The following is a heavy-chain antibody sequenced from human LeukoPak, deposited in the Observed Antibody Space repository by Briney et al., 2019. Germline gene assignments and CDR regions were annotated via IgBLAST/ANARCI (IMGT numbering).Heavy chain of an antibody. J-gene: IGHJ3*02. V-gene: IGHV4-34*01. Sequence: SETLSLTCAVYGGSFSGYYWSWIRQPPGEGLEWIGEINHSGSTNYNPSLKSRVTISVDTSKNQFSLKLSSVTAADTAVYYCARVRYFDWLSDAFGIWGQGTMVTVSS. D-gene: IGHD3-9*01. CDR2: INHSGST. CDR1: GGSFSGYY. CDR3: ARVRYFDWLSDAFGI.